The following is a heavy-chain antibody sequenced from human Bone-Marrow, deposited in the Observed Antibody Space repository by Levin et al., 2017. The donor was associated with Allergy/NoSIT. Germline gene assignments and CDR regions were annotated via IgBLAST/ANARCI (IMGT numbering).Heavy chain of an antibody. CDR1: GGSISSSS. J-gene: IGHJ3*02. V-gene: IGHV4-59*01. D-gene: IGHD5-12*01. CDR3: ARDGSGYSGYDFDGGDAFDI. CDR2: IYYSGST. Sequence: GSLRLSCTVSGGSISSSSWNWIRQPPGKALEWIGYIYYSGSTNYNPSLKSRVTISIDTSKNHFSLKLSSVIAADTAVYFCARDGSGYSGYDFDGGDAFDIWGQGTMVTVSS.